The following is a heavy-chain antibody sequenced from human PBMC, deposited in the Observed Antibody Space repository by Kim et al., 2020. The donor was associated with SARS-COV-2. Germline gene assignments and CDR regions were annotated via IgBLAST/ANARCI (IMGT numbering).Heavy chain of an antibody. CDR2: ITFDGYI. CDR1: GFTFSAYT. V-gene: IGHV3-21*01. J-gene: IGHJ4*02. CDR3: ARERGFDY. Sequence: GGSLRLSCATSGFTFSAYTMNWVRQAPGKGLQWVSSITFDGYIYYADSVKGRFTVSRDDAKNSLFLQMNTLRAEDTAVYYCARERGFDYWGQGTLVTVSS.